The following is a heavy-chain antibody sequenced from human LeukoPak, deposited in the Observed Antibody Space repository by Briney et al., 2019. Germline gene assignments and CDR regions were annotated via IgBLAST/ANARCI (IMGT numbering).Heavy chain of an antibody. CDR2: ISGSGGST. D-gene: IGHD3-22*01. CDR1: GFSVTSNY. Sequence: GGSLRLSCAAAGFSVTSNYISWVRQAPGKGLEWVSAISGSGGSTYYADSVKGRFTISRDNSKNTLYLQMNSLRAEDTAVYYCAKDRLVVIFDYWGQGTLVTVSS. CDR3: AKDRLVVIFDY. J-gene: IGHJ4*02. V-gene: IGHV3-23*01.